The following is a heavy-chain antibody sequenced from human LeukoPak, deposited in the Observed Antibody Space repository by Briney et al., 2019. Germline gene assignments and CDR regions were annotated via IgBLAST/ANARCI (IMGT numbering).Heavy chain of an antibody. Sequence: SETLSLTCTVSGGSISSGDYYWSWIRQPPGKGLEWIGYIYYSGSTYYNPSLKSRVTISVDTSKDLFSLKLSSVTAADTAVYYCARWKTTVTTSADYFDYWGQGTLVTVSS. CDR2: IYYSGST. V-gene: IGHV4-30-4*01. J-gene: IGHJ4*02. CDR3: ARWKTTVTTSADYFDY. D-gene: IGHD4-17*01. CDR1: GGSISSGDYY.